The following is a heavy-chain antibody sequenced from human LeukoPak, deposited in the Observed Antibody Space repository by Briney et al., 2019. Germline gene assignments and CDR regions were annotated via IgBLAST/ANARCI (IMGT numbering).Heavy chain of an antibody. Sequence: GGSLRLSCAASGLTFSSYSMNWVRQAPGKGLEWVSSISSSSSYIYYADSVKGRFTISRDNAKNSLYLQMNSLRAEDTAVYYCAPAAATHYYYYYMDVWGQGTMVTVSS. D-gene: IGHD6-13*01. CDR1: GLTFSSYS. CDR3: APAAATHYYYYYMDV. CDR2: ISSSSSYI. J-gene: IGHJ6*03. V-gene: IGHV3-21*04.